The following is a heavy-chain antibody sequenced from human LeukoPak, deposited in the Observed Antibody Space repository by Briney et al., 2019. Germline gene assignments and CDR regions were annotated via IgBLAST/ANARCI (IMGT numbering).Heavy chain of an antibody. D-gene: IGHD2-2*01. CDR3: ARGFYCSSTSCYRPFDP. CDR1: GGSFSGYY. V-gene: IGHV4-34*01. Sequence: SETLSLTCAVYGGSFSGYYWSWIRQPPGKGLEWIGEINHSGSTNYNPSLKSRDTISVDTSKNQFSLKLSSVTAADTAVYYCARGFYCSSTSCYRPFDPWGQGTLVTVSS. CDR2: INHSGST. J-gene: IGHJ5*02.